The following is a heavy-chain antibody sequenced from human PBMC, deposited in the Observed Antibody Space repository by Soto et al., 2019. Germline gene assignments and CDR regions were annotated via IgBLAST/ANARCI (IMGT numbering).Heavy chain of an antibody. D-gene: IGHD2-2*01. V-gene: IGHV1-46*01. CDR1: GYTFTSYY. CDR3: ARDPLYCSSTSCYQKANYYYYGMDV. Sequence: AASVKVSCKASGYTFTSYYMHWVRQAPGQGLEWMGIINPSGGSTSYAQKFQGRVTMTRDTSTSTVYMELSSLRSEDTAVYYCARDPLYCSSTSCYQKANYYYYGMDVWGQGXTVTVYS. CDR2: INPSGGST. J-gene: IGHJ6*02.